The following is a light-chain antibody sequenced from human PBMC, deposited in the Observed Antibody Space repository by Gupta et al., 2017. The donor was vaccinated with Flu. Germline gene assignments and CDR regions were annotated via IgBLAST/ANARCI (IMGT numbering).Light chain of an antibody. CDR2: AS. J-gene: IGKJ2*01. CDR3: QQEESWPFN. V-gene: IGKV3-15*01. Sequence: ASTRASGVPARFSGSGYGTEYTLTISSRQSEEFAVYHCQQEESWPFNFGQGTXVEIK.